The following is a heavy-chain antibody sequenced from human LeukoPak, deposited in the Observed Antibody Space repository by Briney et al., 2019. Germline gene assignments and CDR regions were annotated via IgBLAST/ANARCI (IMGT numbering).Heavy chain of an antibody. CDR1: GFTFGDYA. CDR3: TRVQGPGATTVRIFDY. V-gene: IGHV3-49*03. J-gene: IGHJ4*02. CDR2: IRSKAYGGTT. Sequence: GGSLRLSGTASGFTFGDYAMSWFRQAPGKGLEWVGLIRSKAYGGTTEYAASVKGRFTISRDDSKSIAYLQMNSLKTEDTAVYYCTRVQGPGATTVRIFDYWGQGTLVTVSS. D-gene: IGHD1-26*01.